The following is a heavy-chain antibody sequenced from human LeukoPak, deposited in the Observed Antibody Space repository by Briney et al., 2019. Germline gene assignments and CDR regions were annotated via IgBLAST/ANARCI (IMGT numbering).Heavy chain of an antibody. D-gene: IGHD2-21*02. V-gene: IGHV3-23*01. J-gene: IGHJ4*02. CDR1: GFTFSIYS. CDR3: VKGAVTATRKFDY. CDR2: ISGTGAVT. Sequence: GGSLRLSCAASGFTFSIYSMSWVRQAPGKGLEWVSIISGTGAVTFYADSLKGRFTISRDNSKNTLYLQMNSLRDEDTAVYYCVKGAVTATRKFDYWGQGTLVTVSS.